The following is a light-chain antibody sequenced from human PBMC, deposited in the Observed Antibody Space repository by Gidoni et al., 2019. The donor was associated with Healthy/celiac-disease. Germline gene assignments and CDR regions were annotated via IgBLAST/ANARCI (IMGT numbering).Light chain of an antibody. CDR2: AAS. Sequence: DIQMTQSPSSLSASVGDRVTITCRASQGISNSLAWYQQKPGKAPKLLLYAASRLESGVPSRFSGSGSGTDYTLTISSLQPEDFATYYCQQYYSNPPLTFXGXTKVEIK. CDR3: QQYYSNPPLT. J-gene: IGKJ4*01. CDR1: QGISNS. V-gene: IGKV1-NL1*01.